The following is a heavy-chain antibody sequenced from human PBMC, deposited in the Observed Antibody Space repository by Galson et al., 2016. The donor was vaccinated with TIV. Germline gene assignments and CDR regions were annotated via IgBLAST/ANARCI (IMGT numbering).Heavy chain of an antibody. Sequence: SLRLSCAASGITFSSYAMSWVRQAPGKGLEWVSAISLSGGRTYYADSVKGRFTFSRDNSKNTLYPQMDRLRAEDTAVYYCARGGGYGDVYFDFWGQGSLVTVSS. CDR3: ARGGGYGDVYFDF. CDR1: GITFSSYA. D-gene: IGHD4-17*01. J-gene: IGHJ4*02. CDR2: ISLSGGRT. V-gene: IGHV3-23*01.